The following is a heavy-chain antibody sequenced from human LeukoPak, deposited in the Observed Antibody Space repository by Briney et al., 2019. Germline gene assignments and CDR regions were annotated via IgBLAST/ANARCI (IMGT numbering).Heavy chain of an antibody. Sequence: GGSLRLSCAVSGFTFSRYWMSWVRQAPGKGLEWVANINQDGSVKYYVDSVKGRFTISRDSAKNSLYLQMNSLRAEDTAVYYCTRDSQDSYVYYMVVWGKGITVTVSS. J-gene: IGHJ6*03. CDR1: GFTFSRYW. CDR2: INQDGSVK. V-gene: IGHV3-7*01. CDR3: TRDSQDSYVYYMVV. D-gene: IGHD3-10*02.